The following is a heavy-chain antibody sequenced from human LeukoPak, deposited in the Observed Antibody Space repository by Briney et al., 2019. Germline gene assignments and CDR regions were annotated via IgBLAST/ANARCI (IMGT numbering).Heavy chain of an antibody. CDR3: AKDPEYSGSLGEYFDY. V-gene: IGHV3-30*18. CDR2: ISYDGSNK. D-gene: IGHD1-26*01. CDR1: GFRFSNHG. Sequence: GGSLRLSCAASGFRFSNHGMHWVRQAPGKGLEWVAVISYDGSNKYYADSVKGRFTISRDNSKNTLYLQMNSLRAEDTAVYYCAKDPEYSGSLGEYFDYWGQGTLVTVSS. J-gene: IGHJ4*02.